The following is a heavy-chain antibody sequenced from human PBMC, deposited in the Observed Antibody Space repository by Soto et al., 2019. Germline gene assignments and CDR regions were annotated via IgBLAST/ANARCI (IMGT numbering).Heavy chain of an antibody. CDR2: VYHNGLT. Sequence: PSETLSVTCDGSGDASGGVAWWSWVRQPPGKGLEWIGEVYHNGLTDYNPSLRGRATMSADMSKNQFSLSVTYVTDADTAIYYCARDAALPGEADRFDYWGQGALVTVSS. D-gene: IGHD2-15*01. CDR3: ARDAALPGEADRFDY. J-gene: IGHJ4*02. CDR1: GDASGGVAW. V-gene: IGHV4-4*02.